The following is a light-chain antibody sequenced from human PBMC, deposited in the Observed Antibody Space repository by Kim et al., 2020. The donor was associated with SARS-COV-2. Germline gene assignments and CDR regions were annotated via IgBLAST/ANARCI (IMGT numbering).Light chain of an antibody. CDR2: GAS. V-gene: IGKV1-17*01. CDR3: LQHNTYPIT. J-gene: IGKJ5*01. CDR1: QDIRND. Sequence: ASVGARVTNTCRTSQDIRNDLRWYQQNPGRAPKRLIYGASSLQSGVPSRFSGSGSGTEFTLTISSLQPEDFATYFCLQHNTYPITFGQGTRLEIK.